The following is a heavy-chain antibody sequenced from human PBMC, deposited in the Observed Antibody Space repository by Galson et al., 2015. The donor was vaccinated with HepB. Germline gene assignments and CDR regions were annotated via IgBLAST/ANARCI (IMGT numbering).Heavy chain of an antibody. J-gene: IGHJ4*02. CDR1: GGSISSGGYY. V-gene: IGHV4-31*03. D-gene: IGHD4-11*01. CDR3: ARGRGPRDYYSRDIWDY. Sequence: TLSLTCTVSGGSISSGGYYWSWIRQHPGKGLEWIGYIYYSGSTYYNPSLKSRVTISVDTSKNQFSLKLSSVTAADTAVYYCARGRGPRDYYSRDIWDYWGQGTLVTVSS. CDR2: IYYSGST.